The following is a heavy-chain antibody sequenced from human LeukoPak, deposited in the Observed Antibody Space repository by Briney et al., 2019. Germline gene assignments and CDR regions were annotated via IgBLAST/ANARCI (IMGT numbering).Heavy chain of an antibody. CDR3: LRQGVGDPPR. CDR2: IYAGGSSSA. V-gene: IGHV3-53*04. Sequence: PGGSLRLSCAASGFTVSANDRSWVRQAPGKGPEWVSLIYAGGSSSAFYADSVKGRFTASRHDSKNTLDLQMNGLRADDTAVYYCLRQGVGDPPRWGQGTLVTVSS. CDR1: GFTVSAND. D-gene: IGHD3-16*01. J-gene: IGHJ4*02.